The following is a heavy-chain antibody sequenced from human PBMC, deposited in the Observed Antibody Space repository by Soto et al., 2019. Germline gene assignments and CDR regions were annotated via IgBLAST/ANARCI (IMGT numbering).Heavy chain of an antibody. CDR3: AGRIQYYDSLTGYFAPFDY. Sequence: GESLRLAXAASGFTFSSYGMHWVRQPQGKGLGWEAVISYDGSNKYYADSLKGRFTICRDNSKNTLYLQMDSMRAEETAVYYCAGRIQYYDSLTGYFAPFDYWGQGTLVTVSS. CDR1: GFTFSSYG. J-gene: IGHJ4*02. D-gene: IGHD3-9*01. V-gene: IGHV3-30*03. CDR2: ISYDGSNK.